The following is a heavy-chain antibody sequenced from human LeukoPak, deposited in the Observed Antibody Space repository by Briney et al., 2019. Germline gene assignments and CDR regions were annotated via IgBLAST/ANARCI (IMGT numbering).Heavy chain of an antibody. J-gene: IGHJ4*02. Sequence: GASVKVSCKASGYTFTSYGINWVRQAPGQGLEWMGWISAYNGNTNYAQKLQGRVTMTTDTSTSTAYMELRSLRSDDTAVYYCARDQPVNYYDSSGYYSEGDYWGQGTLVTVSS. D-gene: IGHD3-22*01. CDR2: ISAYNGNT. CDR1: GYTFTSYG. CDR3: ARDQPVNYYDSSGYYSEGDY. V-gene: IGHV1-18*01.